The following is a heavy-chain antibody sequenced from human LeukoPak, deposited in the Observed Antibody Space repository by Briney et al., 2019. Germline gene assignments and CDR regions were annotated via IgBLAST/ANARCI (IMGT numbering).Heavy chain of an antibody. J-gene: IGHJ4*02. CDR3: AKDVGPLAGRESPPDY. CDR2: FGGSGGST. V-gene: IGHV3-23*01. D-gene: IGHD6-19*01. Sequence: PGGSLRLSCAASGFTFSSYAMSWVRQAPGKGLEWVSTFGGSGGSTYYADSVKGRFTISRDNSKNTVYLQMSSLRTEDTALYYCAKDVGPLAGRESPPDYWGQGTLVTVSS. CDR1: GFTFSSYA.